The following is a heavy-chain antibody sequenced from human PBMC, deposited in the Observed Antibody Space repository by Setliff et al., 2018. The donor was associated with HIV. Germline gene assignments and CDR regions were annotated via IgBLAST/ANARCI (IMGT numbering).Heavy chain of an antibody. CDR1: GDSVTTSSW. J-gene: IGHJ3*02. CDR2: IYRSGST. CDR3: TRRDNSVSGYYTDHAFDI. V-gene: IGHV4-4*02. D-gene: IGHD3-22*01. Sequence: SETLSLTCAVSGDSVTTSSWWSWVRQSPGKGLEWIGEIYRSGSTNYNPSLKSRVNISLDKSKNQFSLKVNSVTAADTAVYYCTRRDNSVSGYYTDHAFDIWGQGTVVTVSS.